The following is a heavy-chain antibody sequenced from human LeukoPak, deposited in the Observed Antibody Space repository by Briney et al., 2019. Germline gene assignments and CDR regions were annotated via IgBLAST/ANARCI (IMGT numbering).Heavy chain of an antibody. Sequence: GRSLRLSCAASGFTFDDYAMHWVRQAPGKGLEWVSLISGDGGSTYYADSVKGRFTISRDNSKNSLYLQMNSLRTEDTALYYCAKDATWGWLQPVGDYFDYWGQGTLVTVSS. CDR1: GFTFDDYA. D-gene: IGHD5-24*01. CDR2: ISGDGGST. V-gene: IGHV3-43*02. J-gene: IGHJ4*02. CDR3: AKDATWGWLQPVGDYFDY.